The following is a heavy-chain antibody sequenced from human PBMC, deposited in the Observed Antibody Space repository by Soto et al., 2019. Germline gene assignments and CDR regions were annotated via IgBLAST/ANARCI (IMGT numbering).Heavy chain of an antibody. CDR1: GYTFTRYY. Sequence: ASVKVSSKASGYTFTRYYMPWVRQAPGQGLEWMGIINPSGGSTSYAQKFQGRVTMTRDTSTSTVYMELSSLRSEDTAVYYCAPEAIAASGTGDYYYGLHFWG. CDR3: APEAIAASGTGDYYYGLHF. CDR2: INPSGGST. J-gene: IGHJ6*02. D-gene: IGHD6-13*01. V-gene: IGHV1-46*03.